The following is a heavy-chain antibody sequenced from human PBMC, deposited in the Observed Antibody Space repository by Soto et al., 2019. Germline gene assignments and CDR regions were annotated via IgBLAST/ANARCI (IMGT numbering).Heavy chain of an antibody. V-gene: IGHV3-43*01. Sequence: GGSRRLSCADSGFTFNAYNMHWESQCPGKGLEWVYLISRGGGITYHADPVKGRFTVSRDNSHNSLYLQMTSLRSDDTAFYYCAKDSYDILTGQTRYFDSWGQGT. CDR1: GFTFNAYN. J-gene: IGHJ4*02. D-gene: IGHD3-9*01. CDR2: ISRGGGIT. CDR3: AKDSYDILTGQTRYFDS.